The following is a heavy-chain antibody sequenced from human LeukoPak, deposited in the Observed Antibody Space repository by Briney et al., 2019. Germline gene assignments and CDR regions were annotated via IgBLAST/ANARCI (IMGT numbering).Heavy chain of an antibody. Sequence: GGSLRHSCVASGFNFSRDWVSWVRQPPGRGLEWVGNIKYDGSQKYYVDSLKGGFTISRDNAKNSLCLQMNSLRDKETAVYYCARDPVVAAIWGPGPVDCWDQGTLVIVS. V-gene: IGHV3-7*01. CDR3: ARDPVVAAIWGPGPVDC. D-gene: IGHD2-15*01. J-gene: IGHJ4*02. CDR1: GFNFSRDW. CDR2: IKYDGSQK.